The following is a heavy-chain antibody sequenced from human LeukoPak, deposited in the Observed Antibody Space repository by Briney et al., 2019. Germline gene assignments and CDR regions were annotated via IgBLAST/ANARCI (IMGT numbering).Heavy chain of an antibody. CDR3: ARGFYGSGSPFDY. J-gene: IGHJ4*02. CDR2: IDPSDSYT. CDR1: GYSFTSYW. V-gene: IGHV5-10-1*01. Sequence: GESLKISCKGSGYSFTSYWISWVRQMPGKGLEWMGRIDPSDSYTNYSPSFQGHVTISADKSISIAYLQWSSLKASDTAMYYCARGFYGSGSPFDYWGQGTLVTVSS. D-gene: IGHD3-10*01.